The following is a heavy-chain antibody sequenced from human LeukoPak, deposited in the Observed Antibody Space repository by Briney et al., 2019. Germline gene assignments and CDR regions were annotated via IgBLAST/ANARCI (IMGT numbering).Heavy chain of an antibody. D-gene: IGHD6-19*01. Sequence: SGGSLRLSCAASGFTFSSYWMHWVRHAPGKGLVWVSRINSDGSSTTYADSVKGRFTISRDNAKNTLYLQMNSLRAEDTAVYYCARASSGWADNDYWGQGTLVTVSS. CDR1: GFTFSSYW. CDR2: INSDGSST. J-gene: IGHJ4*02. V-gene: IGHV3-74*01. CDR3: ARASSGWADNDY.